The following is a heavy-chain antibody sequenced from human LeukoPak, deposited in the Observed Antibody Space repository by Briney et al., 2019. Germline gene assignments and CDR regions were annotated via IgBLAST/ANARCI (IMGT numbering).Heavy chain of an antibody. D-gene: IGHD3-22*01. V-gene: IGHV4-34*01. CDR1: GGSFTGYY. CDR2: TYHSGST. J-gene: IGHJ4*02. Sequence: PSETLSLTCAVYGGSFTGYYWSWIRQPPGKGLEWIGSTYHSGSTYYNPPLKSRATISVDTSNKQFSLKLSSVTAADTAVYYCARGYYDSSGYYYGRYYFDYWGQGTLVTVSS. CDR3: ARGYYDSSGYYYGRYYFDY.